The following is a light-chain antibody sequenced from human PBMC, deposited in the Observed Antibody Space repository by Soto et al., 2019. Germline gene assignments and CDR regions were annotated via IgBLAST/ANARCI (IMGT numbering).Light chain of an antibody. CDR3: QQRSNWPIT. J-gene: IGKJ5*01. V-gene: IGKV3-11*01. CDR2: DAS. Sequence: EIVLTQSPATLSLSPGERATLSCRASQSVSSHLAWYLQKPGQAPRLLIYDASNRATGIPARFSGSGSGTDFTLTISSLEPGDFAVYYCQQRSNWPITFGQGTRLEIK. CDR1: QSVSSH.